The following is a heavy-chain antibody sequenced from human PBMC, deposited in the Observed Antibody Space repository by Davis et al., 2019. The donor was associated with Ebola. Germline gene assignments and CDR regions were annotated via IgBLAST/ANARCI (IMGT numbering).Heavy chain of an antibody. CDR1: GGTFSSYA. CDR2: IIPIFGTA. V-gene: IGHV1-69*13. Sequence: SVKVSCKASGGTFSSYAISWVRQAPGQGLEWMGRIIPIFGTANYAQKFQGRVTITADESTSTAYMELSSLRSEDTAVYYCARDRSDYYYGMDVWGQGTTVTVSS. J-gene: IGHJ6*02. CDR3: ARDRSDYYYGMDV.